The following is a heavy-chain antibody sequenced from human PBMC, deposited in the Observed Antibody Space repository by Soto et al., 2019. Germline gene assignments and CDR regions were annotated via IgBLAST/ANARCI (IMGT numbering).Heavy chain of an antibody. J-gene: IGHJ5*02. CDR2: ISSSSSTI. Sequence: GGSLRLSCAASGFTFSSYSMNWVRQAPGKGLEWVSYISSSSSTIYYADSVKGRFTISRDNAKNSLYLQMNSLRAEDTAVYYCARESGAGSSTVPLNSSDPWGQGTLVTVSS. CDR1: GFTFSSYS. V-gene: IGHV3-48*01. D-gene: IGHD4-17*01. CDR3: ARESGAGSSTVPLNSSDP.